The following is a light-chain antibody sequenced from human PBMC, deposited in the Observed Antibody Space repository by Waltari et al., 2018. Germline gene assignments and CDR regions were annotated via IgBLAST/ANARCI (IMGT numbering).Light chain of an antibody. J-gene: IGKJ2*01. CDR3: QQSHDTPYT. Sequence: EIVMTQSPATLSVSPGERATLSCRASQSISSDLAWYQQKPGQAPRLLIYGASTRATGIPDRFSGSGSGTEFTLTISSLQPEDYATYYCQQSHDTPYTFGQGTKLEI. CDR1: QSISSD. V-gene: IGKV3-15*01. CDR2: GAS.